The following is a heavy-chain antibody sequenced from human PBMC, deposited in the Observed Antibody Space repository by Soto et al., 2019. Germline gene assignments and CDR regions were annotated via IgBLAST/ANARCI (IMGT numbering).Heavy chain of an antibody. CDR2: TYYRSKWYN. D-gene: IGHD6-13*01. J-gene: IGHJ6*03. CDR3: ARLIAAAAEPAFYYYYMDV. Sequence: SQTLSLTCAISGDSVSSNSAAWNWIRQSPSRGLEWLGRTYYRSKWYNDYAVSVKSRITINPDTSKNQFSLQLNSVTPEDTAVYYCARLIAAAAEPAFYYYYMDVWGKGTTVTVSS. V-gene: IGHV6-1*01. CDR1: GDSVSSNSAA.